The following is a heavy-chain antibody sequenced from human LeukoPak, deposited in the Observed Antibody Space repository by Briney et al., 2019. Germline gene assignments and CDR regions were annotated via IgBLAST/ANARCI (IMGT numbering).Heavy chain of an antibody. J-gene: IGHJ4*02. CDR2: ISGSGGST. D-gene: IGHD1-26*01. Sequence: GGSLRLSCAASGFIFSSYAMSWVRQAPGKGLEWVSAISGSGGSTYYADSVKGRFTISRDNSKNTLYLQMNSLRAEDTAVYYCAKGGSSLSRRVYFDYWGQGTLVTVSS. V-gene: IGHV3-23*01. CDR3: AKGGSSLSRRVYFDY. CDR1: GFIFSSYA.